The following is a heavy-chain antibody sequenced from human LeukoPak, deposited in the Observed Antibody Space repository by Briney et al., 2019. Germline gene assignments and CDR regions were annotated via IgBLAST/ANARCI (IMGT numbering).Heavy chain of an antibody. CDR1: GGSISSYY. J-gene: IGHJ6*03. Sequence: PSETLSLTCTVSGGSISSYYWSWIRQPPGKGLEWIGYIYYSGSTNYNPSLKSRVTISVDTSKNQFSLKLSSVTAADTAVYYCARGGAAAGKLYYYYMDVWGKGTTVTVSS. D-gene: IGHD6-13*01. CDR2: IYYSGST. CDR3: ARGGAAAGKLYYYYMDV. V-gene: IGHV4-59*01.